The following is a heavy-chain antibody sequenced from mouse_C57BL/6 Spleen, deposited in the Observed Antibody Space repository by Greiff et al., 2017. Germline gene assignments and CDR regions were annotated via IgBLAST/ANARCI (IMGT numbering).Heavy chain of an antibody. D-gene: IGHD2-2*01. CDR1: GFTFSSYG. CDR3: ARQGAMVTTGFAY. V-gene: IGHV5-6*03. CDR2: ISSGGSYT. Sequence: EVMLVESGEGLVKPGGSLKLSCAASGFTFSSYGMSWVRQTPDKRLEWVATISSGGSYTYYPDSVKGRFTISRDNAKNTLYLQMSSLKSEDTAMYYCARQGAMVTTGFAYWGKGTLVTVSA. J-gene: IGHJ3*01.